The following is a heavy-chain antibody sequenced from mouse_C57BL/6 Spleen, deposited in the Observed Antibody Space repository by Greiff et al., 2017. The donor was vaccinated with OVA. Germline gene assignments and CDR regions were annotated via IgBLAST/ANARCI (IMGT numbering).Heavy chain of an antibody. D-gene: IGHD1-3*01. CDR3: ARRGLKSYAMDY. J-gene: IGHJ4*01. Sequence: VQLQQPGAELVRPGSSVKLSCKASGYTFTSYWMHWVKQRPIQGLEWIGNIDPSDSETHYNQKFKDKATLTVDKSSTTAYMQLSSLTSEDSAVYYCARRGLKSYAMDYWGQGTSVTVSS. V-gene: IGHV1-52*01. CDR1: GYTFTSYW. CDR2: IDPSDSET.